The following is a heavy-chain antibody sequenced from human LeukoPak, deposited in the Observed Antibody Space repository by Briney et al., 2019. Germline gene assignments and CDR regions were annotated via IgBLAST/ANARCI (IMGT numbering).Heavy chain of an antibody. Sequence: GGSLRLSCAASGFTFRSYGMSWVRQAPGKGLEWVSFISGTGICTYYADSVKGRFTISRDNSKNTLYLQMNSLRVEDTAIYYCAKLMRHMREDVYDIWGQGTKVTVSS. D-gene: IGHD2-8*01. CDR2: ISGTGICT. J-gene: IGHJ3*02. CDR1: GFTFRSYG. V-gene: IGHV3-23*01. CDR3: AKLMRHMREDVYDI.